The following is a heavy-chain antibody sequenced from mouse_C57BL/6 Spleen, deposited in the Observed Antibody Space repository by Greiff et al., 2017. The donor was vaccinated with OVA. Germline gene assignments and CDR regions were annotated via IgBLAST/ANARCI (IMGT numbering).Heavy chain of an antibody. J-gene: IGHJ3*01. CDR1: GYTFTDYE. Sequence: QVQLKQSGAELVRPGASVTLSCKASGYTFTDYEMHWVKQTPVHGLEWIGAIDPETGGTAYNQKFKGKAILTADKSSSTAYMELRSLTSEDSAVYYCTRRVPFAYWGQGTLVTVSA. CDR3: TRRVPFAY. CDR2: IDPETGGT. V-gene: IGHV1-15*01.